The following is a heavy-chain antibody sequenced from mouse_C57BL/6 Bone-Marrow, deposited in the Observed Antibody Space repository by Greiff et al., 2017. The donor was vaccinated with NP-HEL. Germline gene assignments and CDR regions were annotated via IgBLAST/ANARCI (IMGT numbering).Heavy chain of an antibody. V-gene: IGHV1-50*01. CDR2: IDPSDSYT. Sequence: QVQLQQPGAELVKPGASVKLSCKASGYTFTSYWMQWVKQRPGQGLEWIGEIDPSDSYTNYNQKFKGKATLTVDTSSSTAYMQLSSLTSEDSAVYYCARRGLAPYYAMDYWGQGTSVTVSS. J-gene: IGHJ4*01. CDR3: ARRGLAPYYAMDY. CDR1: GYTFTSYW. D-gene: IGHD3-1*01.